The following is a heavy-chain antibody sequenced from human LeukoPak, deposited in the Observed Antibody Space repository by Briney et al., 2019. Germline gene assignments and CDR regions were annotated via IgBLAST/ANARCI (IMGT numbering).Heavy chain of an antibody. Sequence: GGSLRLSCAASGFTFSSYWMTWVRQAPGKGLEWVANIKKDGSEKYYVDSVRGRFTISRDNAKNSLYLQMNSLRAEDTAVYYCAREMGWNYGDYWGQGTLVTVSS. V-gene: IGHV3-7*05. CDR3: AREMGWNYGDY. D-gene: IGHD1-7*01. CDR2: IKKDGSEK. J-gene: IGHJ4*02. CDR1: GFTFSSYW.